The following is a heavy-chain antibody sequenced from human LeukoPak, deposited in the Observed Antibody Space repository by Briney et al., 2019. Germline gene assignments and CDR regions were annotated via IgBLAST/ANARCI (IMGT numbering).Heavy chain of an antibody. D-gene: IGHD3-16*01. V-gene: IGHV3-7*02. CDR1: GFIFRSFW. CDR2: IRQDGSEK. CDR3: ARGGREYYFDY. J-gene: IGHJ4*02. Sequence: PGGSLRLSCAASGFIFRSFWMTWVRQAPGKGLEWVANIRQDGSEKYYVDSVKGRFTISRDNAKNSLYLQMNSLRAEDTAVYYCARGGREYYFDYWGQGTLVTVSS.